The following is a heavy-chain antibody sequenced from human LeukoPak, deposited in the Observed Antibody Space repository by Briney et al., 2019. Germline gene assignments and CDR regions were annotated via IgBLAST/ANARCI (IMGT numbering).Heavy chain of an antibody. Sequence: GASVKVSCKASGGTFSSYAISWVRQAPGQGLEWMGGIIPIFGTANYAQKFQGRVTITADKSTSTAYMELSSLRSEDTAVYYCARELLAAAGPSQFDYWGQGTLVTVSS. CDR2: IIPIFGTA. V-gene: IGHV1-69*06. D-gene: IGHD6-13*01. CDR3: ARELLAAAGPSQFDY. J-gene: IGHJ4*02. CDR1: GGTFSSYA.